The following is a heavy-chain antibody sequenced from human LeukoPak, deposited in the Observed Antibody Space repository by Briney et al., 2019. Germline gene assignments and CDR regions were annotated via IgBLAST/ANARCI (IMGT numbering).Heavy chain of an antibody. D-gene: IGHD3-22*01. CDR3: ARHRESYYESSHMGFDP. Sequence: SETLSLTCTVSGDSISRSYWSWIRQPPGKGLEWIGYISSRGRSTYTPALKSRVTISADTSNNQFSLSLTSPTAADTAVYYCARHRESYYESSHMGFDPWGQGTLVIVSS. J-gene: IGHJ5*02. CDR1: GDSISRSY. CDR2: ISSRGRS. V-gene: IGHV4-59*08.